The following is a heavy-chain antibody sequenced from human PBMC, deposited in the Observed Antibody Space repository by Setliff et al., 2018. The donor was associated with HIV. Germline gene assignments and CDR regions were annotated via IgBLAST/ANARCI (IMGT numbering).Heavy chain of an antibody. J-gene: IGHJ4*02. Sequence: SETLSLTCSVSGGPMSSHYWSWSRQSPGKGLEWIGSIYSNGNTNNHPSVKSRVTISIDTSKKQFTLRLTSVTAADTALYFCARDVATVTTPERADWGQGTLVTVSS. CDR2: IYSNGNT. V-gene: IGHV4-59*11. CDR1: GGPMSSHY. D-gene: IGHD5-12*01. CDR3: ARDVATVTTPERAD.